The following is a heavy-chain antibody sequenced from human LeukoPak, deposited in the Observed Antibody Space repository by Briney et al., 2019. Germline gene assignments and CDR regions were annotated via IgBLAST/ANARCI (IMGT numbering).Heavy chain of an antibody. J-gene: IGHJ3*02. D-gene: IGHD3-22*01. V-gene: IGHV4-34*01. CDR3: ARDQYYYDSSGYYPDI. Sequence: PSETLSLTCTVSGGSISSYYWSWIRQPPGKGLEWIGEINHSGSTNYNPSLKSRVTISVDTSKNQFSLKLSSVTAADTAVYYCARDQYYYDSSGYYPDIWGQGTMVTVSS. CDR2: INHSGST. CDR1: GGSISSYY.